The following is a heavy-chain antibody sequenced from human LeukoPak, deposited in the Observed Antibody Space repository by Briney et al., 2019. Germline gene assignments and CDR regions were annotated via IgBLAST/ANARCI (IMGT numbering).Heavy chain of an antibody. V-gene: IGHV4-39*01. D-gene: IGHD3-22*01. Sequence: PSETLSLTCTVSGGSIISSSYYWGWIRQPPGKGLEWIGTIYYSGSTYYNPSLKSRVTISVDTSMNQLSLKLSSVTATDTAVYYCASPYDTGGYFDYWGQGTLVTVSS. CDR1: GGSIISSSYY. CDR3: ASPYDTGGYFDY. J-gene: IGHJ4*02. CDR2: IYYSGST.